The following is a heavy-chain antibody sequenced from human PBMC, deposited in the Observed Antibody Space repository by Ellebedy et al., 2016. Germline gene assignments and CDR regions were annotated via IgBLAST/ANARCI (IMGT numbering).Heavy chain of an antibody. CDR2: IYYSGST. Sequence: SETLSLXXTVSGGSISSYYWSWIRQPPGKGLEWIGYIYYSGSTNYNPSLKSRVTISVDTSKNQFSLKLSSVTAADTAVYYCARVLGYCSSTSCYQYYYYGMDVWGQGTTVTVSS. V-gene: IGHV4-59*01. D-gene: IGHD2-2*01. CDR1: GGSISSYY. J-gene: IGHJ6*02. CDR3: ARVLGYCSSTSCYQYYYYGMDV.